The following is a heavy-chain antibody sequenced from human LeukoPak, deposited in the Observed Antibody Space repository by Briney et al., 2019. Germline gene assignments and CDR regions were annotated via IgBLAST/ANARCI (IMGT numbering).Heavy chain of an antibody. Sequence: SETLSLTCTVSGGSISSSTYYWSWIRQPPGKGLEWIGYIYYSGSTNYNPSLKSRVTISVDTSKNQFSLKLSSVTAADTALYYCARDKGVAAAAGFFDYWGQGTLVTVSS. CDR3: ARDKGVAAAAGFFDY. CDR2: IYYSGST. D-gene: IGHD6-13*01. V-gene: IGHV4-61*01. J-gene: IGHJ4*02. CDR1: GGSISSSTYY.